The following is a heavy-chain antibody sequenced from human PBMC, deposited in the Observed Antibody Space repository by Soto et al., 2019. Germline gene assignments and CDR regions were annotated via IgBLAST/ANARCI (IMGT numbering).Heavy chain of an antibody. J-gene: IGHJ4*02. CDR2: VYYTGST. D-gene: IGHD3-22*01. CDR3: ARGYYDXXXXXNTFDI. CDR1: GASISSSY. V-gene: IGHV4-59*01. Sequence: SETLSLTCTVSGASISSSYWRWIRQSPGKGLEWIGYVYYTGSTKNNPSLKSRVTISVDTSTNQFXLKLSSVTAADTALYYCARGYYDXXXXXNTFDIWGQGTLVTVSS.